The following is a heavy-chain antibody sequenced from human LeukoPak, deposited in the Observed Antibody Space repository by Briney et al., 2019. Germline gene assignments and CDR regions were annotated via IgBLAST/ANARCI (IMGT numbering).Heavy chain of an antibody. Sequence: SETLSLTCAVYGGSFSGYYWSWIRQPPGKGLEWIGEINHSGSTNYNPSLKSRVTISVDTSKNQFSLKLSSVTAADTAVYYCARDPPWSYGYEGDYWGQGTLVTVSS. V-gene: IGHV4-34*01. D-gene: IGHD5-18*01. CDR2: INHSGST. CDR3: ARDPPWSYGYEGDY. J-gene: IGHJ4*02. CDR1: GGSFSGYY.